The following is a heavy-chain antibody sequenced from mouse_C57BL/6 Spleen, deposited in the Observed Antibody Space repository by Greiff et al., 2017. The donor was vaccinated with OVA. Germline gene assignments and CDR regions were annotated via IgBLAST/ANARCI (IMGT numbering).Heavy chain of an antibody. J-gene: IGHJ4*01. D-gene: IGHD1-1*01. Sequence: DVLLVESGGDLVKPGGSLKLSCAASGFTFSSYGMSWVRQTPDKRLEWVATISSGGSYTYYPDSVKGRFTISRDNAKNTLYLQMSSLKSEDTAMYYCASYYYGSSYYAMDYWGQGTSVTVSS. CDR3: ASYYYGSSYYAMDY. V-gene: IGHV5-6*01. CDR1: GFTFSSYG. CDR2: ISSGGSYT.